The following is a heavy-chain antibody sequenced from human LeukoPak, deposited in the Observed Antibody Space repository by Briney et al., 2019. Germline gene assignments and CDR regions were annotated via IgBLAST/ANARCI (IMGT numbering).Heavy chain of an antibody. Sequence: GGSVRLSCAASGFTFSIYGMHGVRQAPGKGLEWGAVICYDGSNKYYADSVKGRFTISRDNSKNTLYLQMNSLRDEDTAVYYCARDPAYYYGSGSYSTLDYGGQGTLVTVSA. CDR2: ICYDGSNK. D-gene: IGHD3-10*01. J-gene: IGHJ4*02. CDR1: GFTFSIYG. CDR3: ARDPAYYYGSGSYSTLDY. V-gene: IGHV3-33*01.